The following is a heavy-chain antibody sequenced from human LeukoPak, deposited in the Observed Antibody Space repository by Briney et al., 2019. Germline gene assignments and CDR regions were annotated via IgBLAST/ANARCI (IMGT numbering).Heavy chain of an antibody. CDR1: GFTFDDYD. CDR3: AKDSRRYSSSWYLDS. Sequence: GGSLRLSCAASGFTFDDYDMHWVRQAPGEGLEWVSVITRDAFTTYYADSVKGRFTISRDNNRNYLYLQMNSLRTEDTALYYCAKDSRRYSSSWYLDSWGQGTLVTVSS. V-gene: IGHV3-43D*03. CDR2: ITRDAFTT. D-gene: IGHD6-13*01. J-gene: IGHJ4*02.